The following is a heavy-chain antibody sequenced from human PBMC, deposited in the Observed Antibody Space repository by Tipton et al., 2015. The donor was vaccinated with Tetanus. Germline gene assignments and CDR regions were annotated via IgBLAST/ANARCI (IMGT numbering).Heavy chain of an antibody. D-gene: IGHD1-26*01. CDR1: GGSISSGGYY. J-gene: IGHJ4*02. CDR3: ARDQARGARGWNFFGS. Sequence: TLSLTCTVSGGSISSGGYYWSWIRQHPGKGLESIGDIYYSGSTYYNPSLKSRVTISVDTSKNQFSLQLNSVTAANTAVYYCARDQARGARGWNFFGSWGRGTLATVSS. CDR2: IYYSGST. V-gene: IGHV4-31*03.